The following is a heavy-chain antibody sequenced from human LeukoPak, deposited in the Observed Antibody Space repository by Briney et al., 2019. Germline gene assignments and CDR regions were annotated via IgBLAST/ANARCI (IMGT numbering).Heavy chain of an antibody. CDR2: IYYSGST. Sequence: SETLSLTCTVSGGSISSYYWSWIRQPPGKGLEWIGNIYYSGSTNYNPSLKSRVTISVDTSKNQFSLKLSSVTAADTAVYYCARHANIYSSGWYFDLWGRGTLVTVSS. CDR1: GGSISSYY. V-gene: IGHV4-59*08. J-gene: IGHJ2*01. CDR3: ARHANIYSSGWYFDL. D-gene: IGHD6-19*01.